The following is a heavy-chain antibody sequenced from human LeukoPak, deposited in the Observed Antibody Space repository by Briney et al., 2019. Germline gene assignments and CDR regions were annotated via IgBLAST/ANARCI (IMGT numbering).Heavy chain of an antibody. J-gene: IGHJ6*02. CDR1: GFTFRSYW. V-gene: IGHV3-74*01. D-gene: IGHD6-6*01. CDR2: LDSDGAIT. CDR3: ARELAYYYGMDV. Sequence: GGSLRLSCTGSGFTFRSYWMHWVRQAPGKGLVWVSRLDSDGAITRYADSVEGRFTISRDNAKNTVYLQMNSLRVEDTAVYYCARELAYYYGMDVWGQGTTVTVSS.